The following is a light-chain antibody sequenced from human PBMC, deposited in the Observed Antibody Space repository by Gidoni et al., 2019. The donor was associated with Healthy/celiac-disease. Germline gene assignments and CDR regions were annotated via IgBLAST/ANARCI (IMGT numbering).Light chain of an antibody. Sequence: DIQLTQSPSSLSASVGDRVTITCRASQIISSYLNWYQQKPGKAPKLLIFAASSLQSGVPSRFSGSGSGTDFTLTISSLQPEDFATYYCQQSYSTPHMYTFGQGTKLEIK. V-gene: IGKV1-39*01. CDR2: AAS. CDR3: QQSYSTPHMYT. J-gene: IGKJ2*01. CDR1: QIISSY.